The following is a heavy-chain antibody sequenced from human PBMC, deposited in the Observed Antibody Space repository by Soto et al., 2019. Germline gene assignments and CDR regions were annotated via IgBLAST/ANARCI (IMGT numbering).Heavy chain of an antibody. CDR2: IYYSGST. Sequence: SETLSLTCTVSGGSISSYYWSWIRQPPGKGLEWIGYIYYSGSTNYNPSLKSRVTISVDTSKNQFSLKLSSVTAADTAVYYCARFGLSRQQLVNWFDPWGQGTLVTVSS. CDR3: ARFGLSRQQLVNWFDP. D-gene: IGHD6-13*01. J-gene: IGHJ5*02. V-gene: IGHV4-59*08. CDR1: GGSISSYY.